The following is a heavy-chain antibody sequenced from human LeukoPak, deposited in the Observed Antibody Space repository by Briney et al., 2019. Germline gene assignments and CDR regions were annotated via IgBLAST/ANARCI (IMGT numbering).Heavy chain of an antibody. D-gene: IGHD5-18*01. CDR3: ARRGYSYGYAVIDY. CDR2: IYYSGST. CDR1: GGSISSYY. V-gene: IGHV4-59*01. Sequence: PSETLSLTCTVSGGSISSYYWSWIRQPPGKGLEWIGYIYYSGSTNYNPSLKSRVTISVDTSKNQFSLKLSSVTAADTAVYYCARRGYSYGYAVIDYWGQGTLVTVSS. J-gene: IGHJ4*02.